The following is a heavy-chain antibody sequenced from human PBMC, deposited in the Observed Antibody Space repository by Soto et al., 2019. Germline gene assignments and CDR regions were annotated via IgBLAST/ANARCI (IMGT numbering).Heavy chain of an antibody. CDR3: ARVGITMVRGVIGPRDWFDP. CDR2: ISAYNGNT. Sequence: ASVKVSCKASGYTFTSYGISWVRQAPGQGLEWMGWISAYNGNTNYAQKLQGRVTMTTDTSTSTAYMELRSLRSDDTAVYYCARVGITMVRGVIGPRDWFDPWGQGTLVTVSS. V-gene: IGHV1-18*01. J-gene: IGHJ5*02. CDR1: GYTFTSYG. D-gene: IGHD3-10*01.